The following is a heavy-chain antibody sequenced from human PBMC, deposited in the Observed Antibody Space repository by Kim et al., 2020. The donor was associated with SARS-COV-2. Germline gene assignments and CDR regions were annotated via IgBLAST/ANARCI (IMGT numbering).Heavy chain of an antibody. V-gene: IGHV4-31*03. CDR3: ARSRYDSSGYTEYYFDY. Sequence: SETLSLTCTVSDDSISSDGYYWSWIRQYPGKGLEWIGYIYHSGSTYYNPSLKSRITISIDTSKNQFSLNLSSVTAADTAVYYCARSRYDSSGYTEYYFDYWGQGTLVTVSS. D-gene: IGHD3-22*01. CDR1: DDSISSDGYY. CDR2: IYHSGST. J-gene: IGHJ4*02.